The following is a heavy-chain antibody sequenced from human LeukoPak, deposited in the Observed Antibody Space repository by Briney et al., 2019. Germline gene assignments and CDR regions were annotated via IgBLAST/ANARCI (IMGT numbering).Heavy chain of an antibody. CDR1: GGSFSGYY. J-gene: IGHJ4*02. V-gene: IGHV4-34*01. CDR3: ALAAAGTSDY. Sequence: PSETLSLTCAVYGGSFSGYYWSWIRQPPGKGLEWIGEINDSGSTNYNPSLKSRVTISVDTSKNQFSLKLSSVTAADTAVYYCALAAAGTSDYWGQGTLVTVSS. D-gene: IGHD6-13*01. CDR2: INDSGST.